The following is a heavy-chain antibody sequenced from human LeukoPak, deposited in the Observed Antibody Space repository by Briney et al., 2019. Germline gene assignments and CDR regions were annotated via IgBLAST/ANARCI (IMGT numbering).Heavy chain of an antibody. D-gene: IGHD3-9*01. Sequence: ASVEVSCKASGGTFSSYTISWVRQAPGQGLEWMGRIIPILGIANYAQKFQGRVTITADKSTSTAYMELSSLRSEDTAVYYCARVGHDILTGYSDYCGQGTLVTVSS. J-gene: IGHJ4*02. CDR1: GGTFSSYT. V-gene: IGHV1-69*02. CDR2: IIPILGIA. CDR3: ARVGHDILTGYSDY.